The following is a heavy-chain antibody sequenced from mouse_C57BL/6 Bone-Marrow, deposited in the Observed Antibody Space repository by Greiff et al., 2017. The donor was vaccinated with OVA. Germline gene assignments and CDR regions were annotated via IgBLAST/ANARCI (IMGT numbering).Heavy chain of an antibody. J-gene: IGHJ3*01. V-gene: IGHV2-3*01. CDR3: ANYGYNEWFAY. CDR1: GFSLTSYG. CDR2: IWGDGST. D-gene: IGHD2-2*01. Sequence: VQLKESGPGLVAPSQSLSITCTVSGFSLTSYGVSWVRQPPGKGLEWLGVIWGDGSTNYYSALISRLSISKANSTSQIFLKLNSLLTYDTAAYYWANYGYNEWFAYWGQGTLVTVSA.